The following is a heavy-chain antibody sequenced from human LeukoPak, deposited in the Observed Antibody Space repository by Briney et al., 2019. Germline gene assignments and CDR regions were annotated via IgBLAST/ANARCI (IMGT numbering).Heavy chain of an antibody. V-gene: IGHV3-53*01. CDR1: GFTVSSNY. CDR3: VQEGPRGLAFDI. CDR2: IYSGGST. J-gene: IGHJ3*02. Sequence: GGSLRLSCAASGFTVSSNYMSWVRQAPGKGLEWVSVIYSGGSTYYADSVKGRFTISRDNSKNTLFLQMNSLRAEDTAVYYCVQEGPRGLAFDIWGQGTKVTVSS.